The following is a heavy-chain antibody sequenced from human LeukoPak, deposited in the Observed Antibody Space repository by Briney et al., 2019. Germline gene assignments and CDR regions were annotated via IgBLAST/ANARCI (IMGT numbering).Heavy chain of an antibody. CDR3: ARVFMGRLDY. CDR2: ISYDGSNK. J-gene: IGHJ4*02. Sequence: GRSLRLSCAASGFTFSSYAMHWVRQAPGKGLERVAVISYDGSNKYYADSVKGRFTISKDNSKNTLHLQMNSLRAEDTAVYYCARVFMGRLDYWGQGTLVTVSS. D-gene: IGHD3-10*01. CDR1: GFTFSSYA. V-gene: IGHV3-30-3*01.